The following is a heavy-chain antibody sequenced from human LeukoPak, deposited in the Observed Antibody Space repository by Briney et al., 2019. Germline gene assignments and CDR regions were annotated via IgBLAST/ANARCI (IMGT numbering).Heavy chain of an antibody. D-gene: IGHD6-13*01. CDR1: GGSVSSGSYY. J-gene: IGHJ4*02. CDR2: IYYTGST. V-gene: IGHV4-61*01. CDR3: ASFSSSWPSFDY. Sequence: PSETLSLTCTVSGGSVSSGSYYWSWNRQPPGQGLAWIGYIYYTGSTSYNPSLKSRVTISVDTSKNQFSLKLSSVTAADTAVYYCASFSSSWPSFDYWGQGTLVTVSS.